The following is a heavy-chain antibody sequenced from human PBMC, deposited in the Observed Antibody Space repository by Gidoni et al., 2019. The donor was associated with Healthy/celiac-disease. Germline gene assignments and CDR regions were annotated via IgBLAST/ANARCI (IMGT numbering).Heavy chain of an antibody. CDR1: GYTFTGYY. CDR2: INPNSGGT. Sequence: VKVSCKASGYTFTGYYMHWVRQAPGQGLEWMGWINPNSGGTNYAQKFQGRVTMTRDTSISTADMELSRLRADDTAVYYCARESFLCSSTSCYASPFDYWGQGTLVTVSS. D-gene: IGHD2-2*01. J-gene: IGHJ4*02. V-gene: IGHV1-2*02. CDR3: ARESFLCSSTSCYASPFDY.